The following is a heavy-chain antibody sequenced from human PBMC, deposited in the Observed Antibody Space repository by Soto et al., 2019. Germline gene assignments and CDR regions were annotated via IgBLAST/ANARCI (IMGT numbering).Heavy chain of an antibody. CDR2: ISWNSGSI. Sequence: GGSLRLSCAASGFTFDDYAMHWVRQAPGKGLEWVSGISWNSGSIGYADSVKGRFTISRDNAKNSLYLQMNSLRAEDTALYYCAKDRGNEGHSDYWGQGTLVTVSS. V-gene: IGHV3-9*01. CDR1: GFTFDDYA. CDR3: AKDRGNEGHSDY. J-gene: IGHJ4*02. D-gene: IGHD3-16*01.